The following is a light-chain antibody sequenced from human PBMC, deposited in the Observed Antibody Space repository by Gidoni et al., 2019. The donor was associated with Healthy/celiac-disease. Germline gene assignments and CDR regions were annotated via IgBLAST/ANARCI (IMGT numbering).Light chain of an antibody. CDR1: QDISNY. V-gene: IGKV1-33*01. CDR3: QQYDNLPLT. J-gene: IGKJ4*01. Sequence: DIQRTQSPSSLSASVGDRVTITCQASQDISNYLNWYQQKPGTAPKLLLYDASNLDTGVPSRFSGSGSGTDFTFTLRRLQPEDIATYYCQQYDNLPLTFGGGTKVEIK. CDR2: DAS.